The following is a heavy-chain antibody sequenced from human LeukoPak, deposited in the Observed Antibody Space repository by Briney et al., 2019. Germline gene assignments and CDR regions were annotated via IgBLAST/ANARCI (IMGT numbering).Heavy chain of an antibody. CDR2: ISGSGGST. CDR3: AKGIVGATLVIDY. Sequence: PSETLSLTCTVSGGSISSYYWSWVRQAPGKGLEWVSAISGSGGSTYYADSVKGRFTISRDNSKNTLYLQMNSLRAEDTAVYYCAKGIVGATLVIDYWGQGTLVTVSS. V-gene: IGHV3-23*01. J-gene: IGHJ4*02. D-gene: IGHD1-26*01. CDR1: GGSISSYY.